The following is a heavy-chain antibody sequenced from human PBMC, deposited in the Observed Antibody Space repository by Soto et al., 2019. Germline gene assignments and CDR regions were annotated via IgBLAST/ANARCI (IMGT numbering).Heavy chain of an antibody. CDR2: ISANTDNP. Sequence: QVQLLQYGVALKKPGASVKVSCRAPGYTFTNSGVTWVRQAPGQGLEWMGWISANTDNPNYAQKFQGRVTMTIDTSTTTAYMDLRSLTSDDTAVYYCARVIPGAEAWFGPWGQGTLVTVSS. V-gene: IGHV1-18*01. J-gene: IGHJ5*02. CDR3: ARVIPGAEAWFGP. CDR1: GYTFTNSG. D-gene: IGHD2-2*01.